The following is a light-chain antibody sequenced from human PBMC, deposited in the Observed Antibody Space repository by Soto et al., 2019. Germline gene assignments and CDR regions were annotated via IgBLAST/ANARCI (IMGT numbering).Light chain of an antibody. J-gene: IGLJ1*01. CDR3: SSYAGSNNFDV. CDR2: EVS. Sequence: QSVLTQPPSASGSAGQSATISCTGTSSDVGGYNYVSWYQQHPGKAPKLMIYEVSKRPSGVPDRFSGSKSGNTASLTVSGLQAEDGADYYCSSYAGSNNFDVFGTGT. CDR1: SSDVGGYNY. V-gene: IGLV2-8*01.